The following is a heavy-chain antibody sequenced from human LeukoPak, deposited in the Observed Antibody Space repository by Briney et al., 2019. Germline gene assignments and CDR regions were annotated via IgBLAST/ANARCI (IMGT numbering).Heavy chain of an antibody. Sequence: PGGSLRLSCAASGFTFSSYGMHWVRQAPGKGLEWVAFIRYDGSNKYYADSVKGRFTISRDNSKNTLYLQMNSLRAEDTAVYYCAKDGPATSGYQVGGYYYYYMDVWGKGTTVTVSS. D-gene: IGHD3-22*01. CDR2: IRYDGSNK. V-gene: IGHV3-30*02. J-gene: IGHJ6*03. CDR3: AKDGPATSGYQVGGYYYYYMDV. CDR1: GFTFSSYG.